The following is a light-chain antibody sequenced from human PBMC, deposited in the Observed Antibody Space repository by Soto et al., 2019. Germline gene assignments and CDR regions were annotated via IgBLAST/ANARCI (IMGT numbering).Light chain of an antibody. CDR2: RAS. CDR3: QQYDDYPWT. J-gene: IGKJ1*01. CDR1: QGISTW. V-gene: IGKV1-5*03. Sequence: DIQMTQSPSSLSASVGDRVTITCRASQGISTWLAWFQQKPGKAPKLLIYRASSLESGAPSRFSGTGSGTEFTLTISSLQPDDFATYYCQQYDDYPWTFGQGTKVDIK.